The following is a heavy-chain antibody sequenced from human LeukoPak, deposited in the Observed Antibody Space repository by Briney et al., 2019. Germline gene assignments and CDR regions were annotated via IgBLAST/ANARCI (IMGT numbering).Heavy chain of an antibody. J-gene: IGHJ4*02. D-gene: IGHD5-12*01. Sequence: GESLGISCKGSGYNFAEYWIAWVRQMPGKGLEWMGIIYPGDSDTRYNPSVQGQVTISADKSISTAYLQWNSLKASDSAMYYCARRDTGYYYYDSWGQGVLVSVSS. CDR2: IYPGDSDT. V-gene: IGHV5-51*01. CDR3: ARRDTGYYYYDS. CDR1: GYNFAEYW.